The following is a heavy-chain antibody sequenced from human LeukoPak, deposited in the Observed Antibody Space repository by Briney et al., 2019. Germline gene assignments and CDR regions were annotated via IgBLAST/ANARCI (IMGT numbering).Heavy chain of an antibody. CDR1: GYTFTGYY. CDR2: INPNSGGT. CDR3: AREDGSYPYYYYGMDV. Sequence: ASVKVSCEASGYTFTGYYMHWVRQAPGQGLEWMGWINPNSGGTNYAQKFQGRVTMTRDTSISTAYMELSRLRSDDTAVYYCAREDGSYPYYYYGMDVWGQGTTVTVSS. J-gene: IGHJ6*02. V-gene: IGHV1-2*02. D-gene: IGHD1-26*01.